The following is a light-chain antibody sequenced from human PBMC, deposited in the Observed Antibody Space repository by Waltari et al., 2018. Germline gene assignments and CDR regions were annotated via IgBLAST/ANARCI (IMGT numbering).Light chain of an antibody. Sequence: QSALTQPSSVSGSPGQSITISCPGSTSAIGDYNYVSWYQQHPGKAPKLVIYDVNNRPAGISNRFSGSKAGNTASLAISGLQAEDEADYYCSSYTSLTNLFVVFGGGTKVTVL. CDR3: SSYTSLTNLFVV. J-gene: IGLJ2*01. CDR2: DVN. V-gene: IGLV2-14*03. CDR1: TSAIGDYNY.